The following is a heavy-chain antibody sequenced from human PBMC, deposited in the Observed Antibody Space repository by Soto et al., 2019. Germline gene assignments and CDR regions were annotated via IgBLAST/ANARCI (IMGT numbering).Heavy chain of an antibody. Sequence: PGGSLRLSCAASGFTFSSYAMSWVRQAPGKGLEWVSGISGSRVSTYYADSVKGRFTISRDNSKNTLYLQMNSLRVEDTAVYYCANYYGGGTYNWFAPWGQGTLVTVSS. CDR1: GFTFSSYA. V-gene: IGHV3-23*01. CDR3: ANYYGGGTYNWFAP. D-gene: IGHD3-22*01. CDR2: ISGSRVST. J-gene: IGHJ5*02.